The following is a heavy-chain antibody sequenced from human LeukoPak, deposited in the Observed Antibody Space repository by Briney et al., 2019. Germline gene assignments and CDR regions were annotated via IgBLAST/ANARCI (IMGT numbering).Heavy chain of an antibody. CDR3: ARDPPAYYDFWSGYRRSPDAFDI. J-gene: IGHJ3*02. D-gene: IGHD3-3*01. Sequence: SVKVSCKASGGTFSSHTISWVRQAPGQGLEWMGRIIPILGIANYAQKFQGRVTITADKSTSTAYMELSSLRSEDTAVYYCARDPPAYYDFWSGYRRSPDAFDIWGQGTMVTVSS. V-gene: IGHV1-69*04. CDR2: IIPILGIA. CDR1: GGTFSSHT.